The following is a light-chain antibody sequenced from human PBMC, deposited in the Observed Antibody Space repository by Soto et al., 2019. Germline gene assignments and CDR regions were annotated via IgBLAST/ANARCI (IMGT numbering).Light chain of an antibody. CDR3: TSYTSSSTYV. CDR2: EVS. Sequence: SVLTQPASVSRSPGQSITISCTGTSSDVGGYNYVSWYQQHPGKAPKLMIYEVSNRPSGVSNRFSGSKSGNTASLTISGLQAEDEADYYCTSYTSSSTYVFGTGTKVTVL. V-gene: IGLV2-14*01. CDR1: SSDVGGYNY. J-gene: IGLJ1*01.